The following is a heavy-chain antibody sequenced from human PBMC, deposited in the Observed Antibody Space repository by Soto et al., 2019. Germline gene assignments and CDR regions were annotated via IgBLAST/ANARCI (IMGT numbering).Heavy chain of an antibody. CDR3: ARDHRYCRSTSCYMDYYYGMDV. J-gene: IGHJ6*02. V-gene: IGHV1-69*13. CDR1: GSTFSSYA. Sequence: SLKVSCKASGSTFSSYAISWVRQAPGQGLEWMGGIIPIFGTANYAQKFQGRVTITADEYTSTAYMELSSLRSEDTAVYYCARDHRYCRSTSCYMDYYYGMDVWGQGTTVTVSS. CDR2: IIPIFGTA. D-gene: IGHD2-2*02.